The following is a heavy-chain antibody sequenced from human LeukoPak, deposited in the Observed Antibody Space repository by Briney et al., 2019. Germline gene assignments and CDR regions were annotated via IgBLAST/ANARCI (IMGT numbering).Heavy chain of an antibody. CDR1: GFIFSDYY. Sequence: PGGSLRLSCAASGFIFSDYYMSWIRQAPGKGLEWVSYISSRSIDTNYAHSVKGRLTVSRDSAKNSLYLQMNSLRAEDTAVYYCARHYYGSGNSPFDYWGQGTLVTVSS. D-gene: IGHD3-10*01. V-gene: IGHV3-11*03. J-gene: IGHJ4*02. CDR3: ARHYYGSGNSPFDY. CDR2: ISSRSIDT.